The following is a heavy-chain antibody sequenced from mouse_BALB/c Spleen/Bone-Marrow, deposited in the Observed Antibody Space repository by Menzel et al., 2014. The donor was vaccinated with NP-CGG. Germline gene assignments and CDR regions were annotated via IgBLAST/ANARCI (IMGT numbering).Heavy chain of an antibody. CDR3: ARWEYYAMDY. J-gene: IGHJ4*01. V-gene: IGHV14-3*02. CDR2: IDPANGNT. CDR1: GFNIKDTY. Sequence: VQLKQSGAELVKPGASVQLSCTASGFNIKDTYMHWVKQRPEQGLEWIGRIDPANGNTKYDPKFQGKATITADTSSNTDYLQLSSLTSEDTAVYYCARWEYYAMDYWGQGTSVTVSS. D-gene: IGHD4-1*01.